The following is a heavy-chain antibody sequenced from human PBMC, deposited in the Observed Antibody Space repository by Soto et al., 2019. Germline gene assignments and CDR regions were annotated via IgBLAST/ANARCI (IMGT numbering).Heavy chain of an antibody. CDR3: ARDSYSSSSYYYYGMDV. Sequence: ASVKVSCKASGGTFSSYAISWVRQAPGQGLEWMGGIIPIFGTANYAQKFQGRVTITADESTSTAYMELSSLRSEDTAVYYCARDSYSSSSYYYYGMDVWGQVTTVTVSS. CDR1: GGTFSSYA. J-gene: IGHJ6*02. D-gene: IGHD6-6*01. CDR2: IIPIFGTA. V-gene: IGHV1-69*13.